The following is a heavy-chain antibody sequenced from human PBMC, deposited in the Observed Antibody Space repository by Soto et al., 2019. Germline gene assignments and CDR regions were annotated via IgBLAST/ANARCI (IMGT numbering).Heavy chain of an antibody. D-gene: IGHD5-18*01. CDR3: ARASGYSYGYSDY. V-gene: IGHV4-59*01. Sequence: SETLSLTCTVPGGSISSYYWSWIRQPPGKGLEWIGYIYYSGSTNYNPSLKSRVTISVDTSKNQFSLKLSSVTAADTAVYYCARASGYSYGYSDYRGQGTQVTVSS. J-gene: IGHJ4*02. CDR2: IYYSGST. CDR1: GGSISSYY.